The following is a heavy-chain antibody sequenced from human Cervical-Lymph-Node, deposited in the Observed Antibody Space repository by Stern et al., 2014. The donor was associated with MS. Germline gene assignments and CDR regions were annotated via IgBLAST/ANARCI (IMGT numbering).Heavy chain of an antibody. J-gene: IGHJ6*02. V-gene: IGHV3-33*01. CDR2: IWYDGSNK. CDR1: GFIFNNYG. CDR3: ARDAGNYFYGMDV. Sequence: VKLVQSGGGVVQPGRSLRLSCAASGFIFNNYGVHWVRQAPGTGLTWVAVIWYDGSNKDYADSVKGRFTVSRDNSKNTLYLQMNSLRAEDTAVYYCARDAGNYFYGMDVWGQGTTVTVSS.